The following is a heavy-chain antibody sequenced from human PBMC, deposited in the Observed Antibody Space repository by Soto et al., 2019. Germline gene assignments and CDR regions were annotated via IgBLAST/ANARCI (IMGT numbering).Heavy chain of an antibody. CDR3: AAWIQLWSSDY. V-gene: IGHV4-30-4*08. J-gene: IGHJ4*02. CDR1: GGSISSSSYY. CDR2: IYYSGST. D-gene: IGHD5-18*01. Sequence: SETLSLTCTVSGGSISSSSYYWGWIRQPPGKGLEWIGYIYYSGSTYYNPSLKSRVTISVDTSKNQFSLKLSSVTAADTAVYYCAAWIQLWSSDYWGQGTLVTVSS.